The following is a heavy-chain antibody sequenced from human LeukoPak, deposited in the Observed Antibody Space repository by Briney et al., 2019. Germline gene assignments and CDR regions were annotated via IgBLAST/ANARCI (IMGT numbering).Heavy chain of an antibody. V-gene: IGHV4-59*08. D-gene: IGHD3-3*01. CDR3: ARQNYDFWSGLDP. CDR1: GASISSYS. Sequence: SETLSLTCTVSGASISSYSWNWIRQPAGKGLEWIGYIYYSGSTNYNPSLKSRVTISVDTSKNQFSLKLSSVTAADTAVYYCARQNYDFWSGLDPWGQGTLVTVSS. CDR2: IYYSGST. J-gene: IGHJ5*02.